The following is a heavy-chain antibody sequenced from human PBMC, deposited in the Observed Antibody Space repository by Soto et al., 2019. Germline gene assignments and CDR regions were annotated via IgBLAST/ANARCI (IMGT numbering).Heavy chain of an antibody. D-gene: IGHD1-7*01. CDR1: GFTFSSYG. Sequence: QVQLVESGGGVVQPGRSLRLSCAASGFTFSSYGMHWVRQAPGKGLEWVAVIWYDGSNKYYADSVKGRFTISRDNSKNTLYLQMNSLRAEDRAVYYCRGTTFASKSKCYMDYWGQGTLVTVSS. CDR2: IWYDGSNK. CDR3: RGTTFASKSKCYMDY. V-gene: IGHV3-33*01. J-gene: IGHJ4*02.